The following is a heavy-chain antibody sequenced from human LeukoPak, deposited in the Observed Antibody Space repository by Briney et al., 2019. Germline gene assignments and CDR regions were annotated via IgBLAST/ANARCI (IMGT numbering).Heavy chain of an antibody. V-gene: IGHV1-2*02. CDR2: INLNSGGT. J-gene: IGHJ4*02. CDR1: GYTFTGYY. Sequence: GASVKVSCKASGYTFTGYYMHWVRQAPGQGLEWMGWINLNSGGTNYAQKFQGRVTMTRDTSISTAYMELSRLRSDDTAVYYCARVPPPPNYDFWSGSLLYYFDYWGQGTLVTVSS. CDR3: ARVPPPPNYDFWSGSLLYYFDY. D-gene: IGHD3-3*01.